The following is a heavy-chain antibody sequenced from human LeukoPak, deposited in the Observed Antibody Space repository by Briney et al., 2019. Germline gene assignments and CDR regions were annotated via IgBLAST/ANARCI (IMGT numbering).Heavy chain of an antibody. V-gene: IGHV3-23*01. J-gene: IGHJ3*02. CDR3: AKGVAGAFDI. Sequence: PGGSLRLSCAASGFTFSTYTLYWVRHPPGKGLEWVSIIGSSGGGIHYADSVKGRFTISRDNSKNTLYLQMNSLRAEDTAVYYCAKGVAGAFDIWGQGTMVTVSS. CDR2: IGSSGGGI. CDR1: GFTFSTYT.